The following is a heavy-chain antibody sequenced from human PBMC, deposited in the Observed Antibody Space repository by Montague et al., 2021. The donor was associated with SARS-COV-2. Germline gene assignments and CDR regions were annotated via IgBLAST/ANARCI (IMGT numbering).Heavy chain of an antibody. CDR1: GFSLSSSGVG. CDR3: AHTAWGFGELSWGPKSRHYYYAMDV. Sequence: PALVKPTQTLTLTCTFSGFSLSSSGVGVGWIRQPPGKALEWLALIFWDDAKRYSPPLNNRLTISKDTSKNQVVLTMTNMDPVDTATYYCAHTAWGFGELSWGPKSRHYYYAMDVWGQGTTVTVSS. V-gene: IGHV2-5*02. D-gene: IGHD3-16*02. J-gene: IGHJ6*02. CDR2: IFWDDAK.